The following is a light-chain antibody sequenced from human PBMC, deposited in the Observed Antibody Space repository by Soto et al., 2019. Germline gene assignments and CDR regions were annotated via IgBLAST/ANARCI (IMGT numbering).Light chain of an antibody. Sequence: QSVLTQPPSVSGAPGQRVTISCTGSSSNIGAGYEVQWYQHLPGTAPKLLISGNNKRPSGVPDRFSGSKSVTSASLAITGLKAEDEADYACQSYDTSLSGSVVFGGGTKLTV. CDR1: SSNIGAGYE. CDR2: GNN. J-gene: IGLJ2*01. CDR3: QSYDTSLSGSVV. V-gene: IGLV1-40*01.